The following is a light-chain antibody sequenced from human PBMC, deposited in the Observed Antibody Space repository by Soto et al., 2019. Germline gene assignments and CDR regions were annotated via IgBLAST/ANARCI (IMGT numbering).Light chain of an antibody. V-gene: IGKV1-9*01. Sequence: IQLTQSPSSLSASVGDRVTISCRASQGIANFLAWYQQEPGKAPKLLIYGASTLQSGVPSRFSGSGSGTDFTLTISSLQPEDFATYYCQQLNSFPIPFGPGTKVDIK. CDR3: QQLNSFPIP. CDR1: QGIANF. CDR2: GAS. J-gene: IGKJ3*01.